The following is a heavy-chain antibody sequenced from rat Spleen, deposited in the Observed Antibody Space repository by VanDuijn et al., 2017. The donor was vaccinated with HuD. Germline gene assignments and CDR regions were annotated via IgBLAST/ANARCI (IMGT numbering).Heavy chain of an antibody. Sequence: EVQLQESGPGLVKPSQSLSLTCSVTGYSITSNYWGWIRKFPGNKLEWMGYINSAGSTNYNPSLKSRISITRDTSKNQFFLQVNSVTTEDTATFYCARSKITIAAIFNYYVMDAWGQGASVTVSS. CDR2: INSAGST. V-gene: IGHV3-3*01. CDR3: ARSKITIAAIFNYYVMDA. CDR1: GYSITSNY. J-gene: IGHJ4*01. D-gene: IGHD1-2*01.